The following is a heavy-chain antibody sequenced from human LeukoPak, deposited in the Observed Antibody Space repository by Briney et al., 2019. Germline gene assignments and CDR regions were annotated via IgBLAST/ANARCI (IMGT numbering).Heavy chain of an antibody. CDR2: ISYSGGST. V-gene: IGHV3-23*01. CDR1: GFSFSNYA. CDR3: AKDWGGYSSSSFDY. D-gene: IGHD6-6*01. Sequence: GGSLRLSCAASGFSFSNYAMSWVRQAPGQGLEWVSAISYSGGSTYYADSVKGRFTISRDSSRNTLYLQMDSLRADDTAIYYCAKDWGGYSSSSFDYWGQGTLVTVSS. J-gene: IGHJ4*02.